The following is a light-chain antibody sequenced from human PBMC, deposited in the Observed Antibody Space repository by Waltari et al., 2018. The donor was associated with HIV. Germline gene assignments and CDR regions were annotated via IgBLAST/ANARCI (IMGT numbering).Light chain of an antibody. J-gene: IGKJ1*01. CDR3: QQYNNWPRT. Sequence: EIVMTLSPATLSVSPGERATLSCRASQCVSSNLAWYQQKPGQAPRLLIYAASTSATGSPARFSGSGSGTEFTLTISSLQSEDFAVYYCQQYNNWPRTFGQGTKVEIK. CDR2: AAS. CDR1: QCVSSN. V-gene: IGKV3-15*01.